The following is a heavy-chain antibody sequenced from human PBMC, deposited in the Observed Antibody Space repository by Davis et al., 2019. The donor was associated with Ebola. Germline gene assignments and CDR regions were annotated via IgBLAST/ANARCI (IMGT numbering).Heavy chain of an antibody. CDR2: ISYDGSNK. CDR3: ARESVNIVAS. CDR1: GFTFSSYA. V-gene: IGHV3-30-3*01. Sequence: GESLKISCAASGFTFSSYAMHWVRQAPGKGLEWVAVISYDGSNKYYADSVKGRFTISRDNSKNSLYLQMNSLRAEDTAVYYCARESVNIVASWGQGTLVTVSS. D-gene: IGHD5-12*01. J-gene: IGHJ4*02.